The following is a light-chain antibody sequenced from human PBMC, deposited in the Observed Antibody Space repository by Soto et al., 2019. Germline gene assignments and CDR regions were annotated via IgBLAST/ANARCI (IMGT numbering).Light chain of an antibody. J-gene: IGKJ4*01. CDR1: QDIRNY. CDR3: QQYDTLPPT. V-gene: IGKV1-33*01. Sequence: DIQMTQSPSSLSASVGDRVTITCQASQDIRNYVNWYQQTPGKAPKLLIYDASNLETGAPSRVSGSRTGKDFTFTITSLQPEDVGVYYCQQYDTLPPTFGGGTKVEIK. CDR2: DAS.